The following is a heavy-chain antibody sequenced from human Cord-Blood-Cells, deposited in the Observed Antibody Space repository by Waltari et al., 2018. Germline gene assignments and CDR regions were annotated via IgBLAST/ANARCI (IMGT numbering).Heavy chain of an antibody. CDR3: AREDFDY. CDR1: GSTFTAYY. V-gene: IGHV1-2*05. Sequence: HAQPVQAGAEVKTLGASVTASAKPSGSTFTAYYMHWVRQAPGQGLEWMGRINPNSGGTNYAQKFQGRVTMTRDTSISTAYMELSRLRSDDTVVYYCAREDFDYWGQGTLVTVSS. CDR2: INPNSGGT. J-gene: IGHJ4*02.